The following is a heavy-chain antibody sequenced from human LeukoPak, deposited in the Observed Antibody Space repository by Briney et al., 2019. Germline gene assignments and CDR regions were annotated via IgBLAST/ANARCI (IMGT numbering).Heavy chain of an antibody. CDR3: ARGDYENGMDV. Sequence: ASVKVSCKASGYTFTGYYMRWVRQAPGQGLEWMGWISAYNGNTNYAQKLQGRVTMTTDTSTSTAYMELRSLRSDDTAVYYCARGDYENGMDVWGQGTTVTVSS. D-gene: IGHD3-22*01. CDR2: ISAYNGNT. CDR1: GYTFTGYY. V-gene: IGHV1-18*04. J-gene: IGHJ6*02.